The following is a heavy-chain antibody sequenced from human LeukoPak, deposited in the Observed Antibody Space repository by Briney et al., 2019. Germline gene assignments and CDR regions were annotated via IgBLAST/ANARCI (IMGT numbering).Heavy chain of an antibody. CDR1: GFTFDDYA. CDR2: ISWNSGSI. J-gene: IGHJ4*02. Sequence: GRSLRLSCAASGFTFDDYAMHWVRQAPGKGLEWVSGISWNSGSIGYADSVKGRFTISRDNAKNSLYLQMNSLRAEDTAVYYCARGPLYYGSGSYFDYWGQGTLVTVSS. D-gene: IGHD3-10*01. CDR3: ARGPLYYGSGSYFDY. V-gene: IGHV3-9*01.